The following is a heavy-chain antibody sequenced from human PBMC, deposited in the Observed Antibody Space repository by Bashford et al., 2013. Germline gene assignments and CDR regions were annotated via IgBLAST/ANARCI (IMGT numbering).Heavy chain of an antibody. Sequence: GSLRLSCAVSELPLLVLTTVGWVRQAPGKGLEWVSRIGTDGTHTLYADSVKGRFTISRDNAKNTLFLQMNSLRVDDTAVYYCVRLGGSNPLDHWGQGTLVTVSS. V-gene: IGHV3-74*01. CDR2: IGTDGTHT. CDR3: VRLGGSNPLDH. J-gene: IGHJ4*02. CDR1: ELPLLVLTT. D-gene: IGHD2-15*01.